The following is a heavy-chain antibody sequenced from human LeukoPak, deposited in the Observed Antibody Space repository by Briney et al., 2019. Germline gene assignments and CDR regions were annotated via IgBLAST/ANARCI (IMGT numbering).Heavy chain of an antibody. V-gene: IGHV3-23*01. CDR1: GFTFSSYA. J-gene: IGHJ5*02. Sequence: GGSLRLSCAAFGFTFSSYAMSWVRQAPGKGLEWVSAISGSGGSTYYADSVKGRFTIPRDNSKNTLYLQMNSPRAEDTALYYCAKDRACSSTSCWLNWLDPWGQGTLVTVSS. CDR2: ISGSGGST. CDR3: AKDRACSSTSCWLNWLDP. D-gene: IGHD2-2*01.